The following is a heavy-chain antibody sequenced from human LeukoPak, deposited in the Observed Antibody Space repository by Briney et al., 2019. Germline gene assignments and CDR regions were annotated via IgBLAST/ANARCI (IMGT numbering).Heavy chain of an antibody. CDR1: GFSFSTYD. Sequence: PGGSLRLSCVGSGFSFSTYDMGWVRQTPGKGLEWVSAISTTGGYTEDADSVKGRFTISRDNSQNTLFLQMHSLRAEDTAVYYCAKRPRDSSGYYLGAFDMWGQGTMVTVSS. D-gene: IGHD3-22*01. V-gene: IGHV3-23*01. CDR2: ISTTGGYT. CDR3: AKRPRDSSGYYLGAFDM. J-gene: IGHJ3*02.